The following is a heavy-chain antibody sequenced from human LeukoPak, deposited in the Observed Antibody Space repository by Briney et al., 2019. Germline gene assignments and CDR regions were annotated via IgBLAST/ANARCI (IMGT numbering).Heavy chain of an antibody. D-gene: IGHD5-18*01. V-gene: IGHV3-7*01. CDR1: GFTFSNYW. J-gene: IGHJ4*02. Sequence: GGSLRLSCVFSGFTFSNYWMSWVRQAPGKGLEWVANIKQDESEKHYVDSVKGRFTISRDNAKNSLYLQMNSLRAEDTAVYYCASFSNLDTGLTGNYWGPGTLVTVSS. CDR3: ASFSNLDTGLTGNY. CDR2: IKQDESEK.